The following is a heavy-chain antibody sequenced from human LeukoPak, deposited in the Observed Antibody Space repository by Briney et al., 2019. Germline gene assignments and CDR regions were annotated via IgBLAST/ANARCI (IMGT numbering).Heavy chain of an antibody. CDR1: GDSITGYY. V-gene: IGHV4-39*01. J-gene: IGHJ6*03. CDR3: ARHKDYYYSYMDV. Sequence: SETLSLTCSVSGDSITGYYWGWIRQPPGKGLEWIGNIYYTGNTYYNSSLKSRVTISVDTSKNQFSLKLSSVTAADTAVYYCARHKDYYYSYMDVWGKGTTVTISS. CDR2: IYYTGNT.